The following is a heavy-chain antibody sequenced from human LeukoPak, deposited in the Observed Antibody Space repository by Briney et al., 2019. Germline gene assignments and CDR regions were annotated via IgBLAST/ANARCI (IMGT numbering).Heavy chain of an antibody. Sequence: ASVKVSCKVSGYTLTELSMHWVRQAPGKGLEWMGGFDPEDGATIYAQKFQGRVTMTEDTSTDTAYMELSSMRSEDTAVYYCATVVLYSGYYFDYWGQGTLVTVSS. CDR3: ATVVLYSGYYFDY. V-gene: IGHV1-24*01. D-gene: IGHD5-12*01. CDR2: FDPEDGAT. CDR1: GYTLTELS. J-gene: IGHJ4*02.